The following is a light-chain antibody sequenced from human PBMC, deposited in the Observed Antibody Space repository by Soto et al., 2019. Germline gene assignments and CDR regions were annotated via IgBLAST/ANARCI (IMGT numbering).Light chain of an antibody. CDR1: QSISSW. J-gene: IGKJ1*01. CDR2: DAS. CDR3: QQYSTYPWT. V-gene: IGKV1-5*01. Sequence: IHMTHAPSTLSASVLYRVTITFLASQSISSWLAWYQQKPGKAPKVLIFDASSLESGVPSRFSGSGSATEFTLTISSLQPDDFATYYCQQYSTYPWTFGQGTKVDIK.